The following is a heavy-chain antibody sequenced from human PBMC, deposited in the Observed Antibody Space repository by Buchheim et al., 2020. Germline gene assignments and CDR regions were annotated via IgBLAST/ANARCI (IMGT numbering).Heavy chain of an antibody. D-gene: IGHD6-13*01. CDR2: IKQDGREK. CDR1: GFTFSSYW. CDR3: ARLGSSSSVLGPNFDY. V-gene: IGHV3-7*01. Sequence: EVQLVESGGGLVQPGGSLRLSCAASGFTFSSYWMSWVRQAPGKGLEWVANIKQDGREKYYVDSVKGRFTISRDNAKNSLYLQMNSLRAEDTAVYYCARLGSSSSVLGPNFDYWGQGTL. J-gene: IGHJ4*02.